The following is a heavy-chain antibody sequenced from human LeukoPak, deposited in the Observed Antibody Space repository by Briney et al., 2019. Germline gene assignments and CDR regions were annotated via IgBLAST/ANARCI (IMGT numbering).Heavy chain of an antibody. Sequence: GGSLRLSCTASGFILRDHAMSWFRQAPGKGPEWVGFIRSKAHGGTTEKAASLEGRFTISRDDSRNIVYLQMNSLKIEDTAIYYCTRDKGYSWFAEWFDPWGQGTLVTVSS. CDR2: IRSKAHGGTT. D-gene: IGHD6-13*01. CDR3: TRDKGYSWFAEWFDP. J-gene: IGHJ5*02. CDR1: GFILRDHA. V-gene: IGHV3-49*03.